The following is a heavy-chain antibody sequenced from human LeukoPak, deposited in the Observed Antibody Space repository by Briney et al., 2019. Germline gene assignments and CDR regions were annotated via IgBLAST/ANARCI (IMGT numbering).Heavy chain of an antibody. CDR3: ASSRMTIYGVVNDAFDI. V-gene: IGHV3-30*03. CDR1: GFTFSSYG. Sequence: GGTLRLSCAASGFTFSSYGMSWVRQAPGKGLEWVAAISSDGSNKYSEHGRFTISRDNSKNTLYLQMISLRAEDTAVYYCASSRMTIYGVVNDAFDIWGQGTMVTVSS. J-gene: IGHJ3*02. D-gene: IGHD3-3*01. CDR2: ISSDGSNK.